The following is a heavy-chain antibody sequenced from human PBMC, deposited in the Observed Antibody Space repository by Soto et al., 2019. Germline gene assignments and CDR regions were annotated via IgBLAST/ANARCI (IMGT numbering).Heavy chain of an antibody. J-gene: IGHJ3*02. Sequence: KQSQTLSLTCAVSGGSISSSNWWSWVRQPPGKGLEWIGEIYHSGSTNYNPSLKSRVTISVDKSKNQFSLKLSSVTAADTAVYYCARSPLEMATIHDAFDIWGQGTMVTVSS. CDR3: ARSPLEMATIHDAFDI. D-gene: IGHD5-12*01. CDR1: GGSISSSNW. CDR2: IYHSGST. V-gene: IGHV4-4*02.